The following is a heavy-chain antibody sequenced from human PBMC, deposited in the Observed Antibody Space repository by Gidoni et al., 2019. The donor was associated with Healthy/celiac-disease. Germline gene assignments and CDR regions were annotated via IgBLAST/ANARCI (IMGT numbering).Heavy chain of an antibody. J-gene: IGHJ4*02. CDR3: ANGVDYDTRKDS. CDR2: ISYDGSHQ. CDR1: GFTFSSYG. D-gene: IGHD3-22*01. Sequence: QVQLVESGGGVVQPGRSLRRPCAASGFTFSSYGMHWVRQAPGKGLEWVAVISYDGSHQYSADSVKGRFTLSRDNSKNTLYLQLNSLSAEDTAVYYCANGVDYDTRKDSWGQGTLVTVSS. V-gene: IGHV3-30*18.